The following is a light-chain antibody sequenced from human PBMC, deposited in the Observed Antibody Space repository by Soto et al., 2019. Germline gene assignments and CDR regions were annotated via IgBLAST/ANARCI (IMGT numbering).Light chain of an antibody. CDR1: QVISTS. J-gene: IGKJ5*01. V-gene: IGKV1-9*01. CDR3: QQLFDSPIT. Sequence: DVHLTQSPSFRSASIWKRFTITWRASQVISTSLAWYQVKPGKAPKLLIYAASTLESGVPSRFSATVSGTEFSLTITSLQPEDFATYYCQQLFDSPITFGQGTRLEIK. CDR2: AAS.